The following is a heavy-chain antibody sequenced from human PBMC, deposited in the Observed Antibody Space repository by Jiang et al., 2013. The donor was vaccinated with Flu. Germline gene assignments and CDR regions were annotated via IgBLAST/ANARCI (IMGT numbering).Heavy chain of an antibody. Sequence: GAEVKKPGASVKVSCKASGYTFTSYDINWVRQATGQGLEWMGWMNPNSGNTGYAQKFQGRVTMTRNTSISTAYMELSSLRSEDTAVYYCARAPAVAGPYYFDYWGQGTLVTVSS. D-gene: IGHD6-19*01. CDR2: MNPNSGNT. J-gene: IGHJ4*02. V-gene: IGHV1-8*01. CDR3: ARAPAVAGPYYFDY. CDR1: GYTFTSYD.